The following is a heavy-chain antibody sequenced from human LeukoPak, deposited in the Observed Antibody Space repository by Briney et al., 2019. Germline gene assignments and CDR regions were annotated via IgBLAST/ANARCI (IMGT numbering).Heavy chain of an antibody. CDR2: IYYSGST. CDR3: ARQRLLWFGESNSGLDY. D-gene: IGHD3-10*01. V-gene: IGHV4-59*08. CDR1: GGSISSYY. Sequence: SETLSLTCTVSGGSISSYYWNWIRQPPGKGLEWIGYIYYSGSTNYNPSLKSRVTMSVDTSKNQFSLKLTSVTAADTAVHYCARQRLLWFGESNSGLDYWGQGTLVTVSS. J-gene: IGHJ4*02.